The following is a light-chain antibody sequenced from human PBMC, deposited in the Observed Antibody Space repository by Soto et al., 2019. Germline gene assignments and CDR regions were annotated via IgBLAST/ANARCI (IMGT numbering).Light chain of an antibody. J-gene: IGKJ1*01. CDR2: DAS. Sequence: EIVMTQSPVTLSVSPGERATLSCRASQSVRSNLAWYQQKPGQAPRLLMYDASTRATGIPARFSGSGSGTEFNPTISSLQSEDFAVYYCQQYNNWPPWTFGQGTKVEIK. CDR1: QSVRSN. V-gene: IGKV3-15*01. CDR3: QQYNNWPPWT.